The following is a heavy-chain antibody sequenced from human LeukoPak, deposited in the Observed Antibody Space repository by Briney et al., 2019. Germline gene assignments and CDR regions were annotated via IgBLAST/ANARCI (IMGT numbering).Heavy chain of an antibody. CDR2: IWYDGSNK. V-gene: IGHV3-33*01. Sequence: GGSLRLSCAASGFTFSSCGMHWVRQAPGKGLEWVAVIWYDGSNKYYADSVKGRFTISRDNSKNTLYLQMNSLRAEDTAVYYCARPTVVDAFDIWGQGTMVTVSS. CDR3: ARPTVVDAFDI. J-gene: IGHJ3*02. D-gene: IGHD4-23*01. CDR1: GFTFSSCG.